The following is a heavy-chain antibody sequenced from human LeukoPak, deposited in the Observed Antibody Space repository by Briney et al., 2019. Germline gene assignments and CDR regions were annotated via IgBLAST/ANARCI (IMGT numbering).Heavy chain of an antibody. CDR3: ARGNYYDSSGYYWGVGYYYGMDV. CDR2: IIPIFGTA. J-gene: IGHJ6*02. Sequence: SVKVSCKASGGTFSSYAISWVRQAPGQGLEWMGGIIPIFGTANYAQMFQGRVTITADESTSTAYMELSSLRSEDTAVYYCARGNYYDSSGYYWGVGYYYGMDVWGQGTTVTVSS. CDR1: GGTFSSYA. D-gene: IGHD3-22*01. V-gene: IGHV1-69*13.